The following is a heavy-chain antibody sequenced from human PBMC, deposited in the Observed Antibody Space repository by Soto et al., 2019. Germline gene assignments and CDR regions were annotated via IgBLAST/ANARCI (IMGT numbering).Heavy chain of an antibody. CDR2: IYPGDSDT. CDR3: ARPWDGYKDAFDI. V-gene: IGHV5-51*01. CDR1: GYSFTSYW. D-gene: IGHD5-12*01. J-gene: IGHJ3*02. Sequence: SLKISCKGSGYSFTSYWIGWVRQMPGKGLEWMGIIYPGDSDTRYSPSFQGQVTISADKSISTAYLQWSSLKASDTAMYYCARPWDGYKDAFDIWGQGTMVTVSS.